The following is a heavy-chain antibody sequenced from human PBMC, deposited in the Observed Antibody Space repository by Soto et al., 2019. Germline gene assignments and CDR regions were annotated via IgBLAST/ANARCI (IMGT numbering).Heavy chain of an antibody. CDR2: IIPIFGTE. V-gene: IGHV1-69*13. CDR3: ARSGAYYYGSGSYGSRSALFDY. CDR1: GGTFSSYA. Sequence: SVKVSCKASGGTFSSYAISWVRQAPGQGLEWMGGIIPIFGTENYAQKFQGRVTITADESTSTAYMELSSLRSEDTAVYYCARSGAYYYGSGSYGSRSALFDYCGQGTLVTVSS. D-gene: IGHD3-10*01. J-gene: IGHJ4*02.